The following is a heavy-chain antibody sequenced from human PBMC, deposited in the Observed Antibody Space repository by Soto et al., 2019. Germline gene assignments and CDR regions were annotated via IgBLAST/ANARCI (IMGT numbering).Heavy chain of an antibody. CDR1: GGTFSSDA. J-gene: IGHJ4*02. D-gene: IGHD1-1*01. Sequence: HVQLVQCGAELKKPGSSVKGSCKASGGTFSSDAISWVRPAPGQGLEWMGGIIPIFAPANYAQKFLGRVTITADESTTTAYMNLSSLTSEDTAMYYCMRARRESPMVQEDFFDNWGQGTLVSVAS. V-gene: IGHV1-69*01. CDR2: IIPIFAPA. CDR3: MRARRESPMVQEDFFDN.